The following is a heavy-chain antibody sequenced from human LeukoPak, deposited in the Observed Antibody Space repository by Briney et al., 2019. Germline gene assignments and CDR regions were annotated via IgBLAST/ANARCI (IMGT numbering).Heavy chain of an antibody. Sequence: PSETLSLTCTVSGGSISSYYWSWIRQPPGKGLEWIGYIYYSGSTNYNPSLKSRVTISVDTSKNQFSLKLSSVTAADMAVYYCARHGYSSSWSNWFDPWGQGTLVTVSS. CDR2: IYYSGST. CDR1: GGSISSYY. J-gene: IGHJ5*02. CDR3: ARHGYSSSWSNWFDP. D-gene: IGHD6-13*01. V-gene: IGHV4-59*08.